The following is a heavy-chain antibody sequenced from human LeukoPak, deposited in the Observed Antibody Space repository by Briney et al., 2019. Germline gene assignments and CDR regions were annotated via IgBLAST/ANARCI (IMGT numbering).Heavy chain of an antibody. CDR1: GFTFSSYW. CDR3: ARECVWGSYPGPLDY. CDR2: IKQDGSEK. V-gene: IGHV3-7*01. Sequence: PGGSLRLSCAASGFTFSSYWMSWVRQAPGKGLEWVANIKQDGSEKYYVDSVKGRFTISRDNAKNSLYLQMNSLRAEDTAVYYCARECVWGSYPGPLDYWGQGTLVTVSS. D-gene: IGHD3-16*02. J-gene: IGHJ4*02.